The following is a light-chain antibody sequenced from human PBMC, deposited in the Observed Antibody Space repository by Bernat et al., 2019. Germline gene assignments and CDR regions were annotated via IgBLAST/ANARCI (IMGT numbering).Light chain of an antibody. V-gene: IGLV1-47*02. Sequence: QSVLTQPPSASGTPGQRVTISCSGSSSNIGSNYVYWYQQLPGTAPKLLIYSNNQRPSGVPDRFSGSKSGTSASLAISGLRSEDEADYYCAAWDDSLIGLYWVFGGGTKLSVL. J-gene: IGLJ3*02. CDR2: SNN. CDR3: AAWDDSLIGLYWV. CDR1: SSNIGSNY.